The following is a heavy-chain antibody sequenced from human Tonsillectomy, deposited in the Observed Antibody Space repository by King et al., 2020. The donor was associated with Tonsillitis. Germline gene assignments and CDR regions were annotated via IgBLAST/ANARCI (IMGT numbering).Heavy chain of an antibody. D-gene: IGHD5-24*01. J-gene: IGHJ2*01. CDR3: ASGERQWYFDV. Sequence: VQLVQSGAEVKKPGASVKVSCKASGYGFTDYYMNWVRQAPGHGLEWMGWINPLSGGRNYAQKFQGRVTMTRDTSIDTAYMELNSLKSDDTAIYYCASGERQWYFDVWGRGTLVTVSS. V-gene: IGHV1-2*02. CDR1: GYGFTDYY. CDR2: INPLSGGR.